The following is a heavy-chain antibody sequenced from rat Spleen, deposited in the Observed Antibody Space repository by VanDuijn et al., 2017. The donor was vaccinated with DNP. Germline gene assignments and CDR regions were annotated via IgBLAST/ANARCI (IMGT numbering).Heavy chain of an antibody. CDR3: ATYYGFNSYFFDY. J-gene: IGHJ2*01. D-gene: IGHD1-9*01. CDR1: GFTFSSYW. Sequence: EVQLVETGGGLVQPGRSLKLSCVASGFTFSSYWRFWIRQAPGKGLEWVASIHSDGGNTYYPASVKGRFTISRDNANGTLYLQMDNLRSEDTATYFCATYYGFNSYFFDYWGQGVMVTVSS. V-gene: IGHV5-58*01. CDR2: IHSDGGNT.